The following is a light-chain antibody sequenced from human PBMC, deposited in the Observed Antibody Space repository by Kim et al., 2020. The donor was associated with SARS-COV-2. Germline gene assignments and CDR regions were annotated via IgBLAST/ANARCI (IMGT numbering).Light chain of an antibody. CDR3: QQYGSSLRT. CDR2: GAS. J-gene: IGKJ1*01. V-gene: IGKV3-20*01. Sequence: EIVLTQSPGTLSLSPGERAPLSCRASQSVSRNYLAWYQHKRGQAPRLLIYGASNRATGIPDRFIGSGSGTDFTLIISRLEPEDFAMYYCQQYGSSLRTFGQGTKLEI. CDR1: QSVSRNY.